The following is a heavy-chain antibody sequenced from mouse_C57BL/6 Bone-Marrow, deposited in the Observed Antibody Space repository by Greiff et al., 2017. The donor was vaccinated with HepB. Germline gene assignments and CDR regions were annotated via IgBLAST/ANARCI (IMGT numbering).Heavy chain of an antibody. V-gene: IGHV5-12*01. Sequence: EVKLQESGGGLVQPGGSLKLSCAASGFTFSDYYMYWVRQTPEKRLEWVAYISNGGGSTYYPDTVKGRFTISRDNAKNTLYLQMSRLKSEDTAMYYCARRHYFYFDYWGQGTTLTVSS. CDR2: ISNGGGST. D-gene: IGHD1-2*01. J-gene: IGHJ2*01. CDR1: GFTFSDYY. CDR3: ARRHYFYFDY.